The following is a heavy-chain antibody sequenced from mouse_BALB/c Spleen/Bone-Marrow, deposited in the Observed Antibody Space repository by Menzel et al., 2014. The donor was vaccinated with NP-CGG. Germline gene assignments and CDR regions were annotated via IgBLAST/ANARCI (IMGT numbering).Heavy chain of an antibody. CDR3: TTLGRFAY. D-gene: IGHD4-1*01. CDR2: INPSNGGT. Sequence: VKLVESGAELVKPGVSVKLSCKASGYTFTNYYMYWVKQMPGQDLEWIGEINPSNGGTNFNEKFKSKATLTVDKSPSTAYMQLSSLTSEDSAVYYCTTLGRFAYWGQGTLVTVSA. J-gene: IGHJ3*01. CDR1: GYTFTNYY. V-gene: IGHV1S81*02.